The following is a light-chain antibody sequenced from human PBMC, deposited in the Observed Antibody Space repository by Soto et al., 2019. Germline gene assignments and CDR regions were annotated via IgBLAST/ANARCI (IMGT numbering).Light chain of an antibody. V-gene: IGKV1-8*01. CDR3: QQYYSYPPT. J-gene: IGKJ1*01. Sequence: AIRMTQSPSSLSASTGDRVTITCRASQGISSYLAWYQQKPGKAPKLLIYAASTLQSGVPSRFSGSVSGTDFTLTISCLQSEDCATYYCQQYYSYPPTFGQGTNVEIK. CDR1: QGISSY. CDR2: AAS.